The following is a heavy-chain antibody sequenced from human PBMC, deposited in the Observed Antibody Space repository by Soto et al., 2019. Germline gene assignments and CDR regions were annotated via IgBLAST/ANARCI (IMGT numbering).Heavy chain of an antibody. CDR1: GGTISNRGYS. Sequence: SETLSLTYAVSGGTISNRGYSWSWIRQPPGKGLEWIGYIYHSGSIYYNPSLKSRVTISVDRSENQFSLKLSSVSAANTAVYYCARVPALWGQGILVTLSS. J-gene: IGHJ4*02. CDR2: IYHSGSI. CDR3: ARVPAL. V-gene: IGHV4-30-2*01.